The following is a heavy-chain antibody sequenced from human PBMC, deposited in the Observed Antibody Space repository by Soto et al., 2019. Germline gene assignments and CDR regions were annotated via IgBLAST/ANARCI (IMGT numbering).Heavy chain of an antibody. V-gene: IGHV4-59*01. D-gene: IGHD3-16*02. Sequence: SETLSLTCTVSGGSLSNYYWGWIRQPPGKRPEWIGNIYYTGSTDYNPSLKSRVTISVDRSTNQFSLDLNSVTAADTAVYYCARGGLYVWGSSRSSENWFDPWGQVTLVTVSS. CDR1: GGSLSNYY. CDR3: ARGGLYVWGSSRSSENWFDP. CDR2: IYYTGST. J-gene: IGHJ5*02.